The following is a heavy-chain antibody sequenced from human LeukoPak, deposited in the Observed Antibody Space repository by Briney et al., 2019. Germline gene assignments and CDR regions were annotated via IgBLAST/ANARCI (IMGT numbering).Heavy chain of an antibody. CDR2: ISGSGGST. CDR3: AKDSGYSSSNFDY. Sequence: GGSLRLSCAASGFTFSSYAMSWVRQAPGKGLEWVSAISGSGGSTYSADSVKGRFTISRDNSKNTLYLQMNSLRAEDTAVYYCAKDSGYSSSNFDYWGQGTLVTVSS. D-gene: IGHD6-13*01. J-gene: IGHJ4*02. V-gene: IGHV3-23*01. CDR1: GFTFSSYA.